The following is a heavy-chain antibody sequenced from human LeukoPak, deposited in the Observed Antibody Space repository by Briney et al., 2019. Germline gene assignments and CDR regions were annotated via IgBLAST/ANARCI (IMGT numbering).Heavy chain of an antibody. CDR2: INHSGST. Sequence: SETLSLTCAVYGGSFSGYYWSWIRQPPGKGLEWIGEINHSGSTNYNPSLESRVTISVDTSKNQSSLKLSSVTAADTAVYYCARAGRYFDWYRGAFDCWGQGTLVTVSS. CDR1: GGSFSGYY. V-gene: IGHV4-34*01. CDR3: ARAGRYFDWYRGAFDC. J-gene: IGHJ4*02. D-gene: IGHD3-9*01.